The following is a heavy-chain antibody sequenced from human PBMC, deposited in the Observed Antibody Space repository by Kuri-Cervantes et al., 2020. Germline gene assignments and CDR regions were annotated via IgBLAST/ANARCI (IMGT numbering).Heavy chain of an antibody. CDR2: IYPGDSDT. D-gene: IGHD3-9*01. J-gene: IGHJ4*02. V-gene: IGHV5-51*01. CDR1: GYSFTSYW. Sequence: GGSLRLSCKGSGYSFTSYWIGWVRQMPGKGLEWMGIIYPGDSDTRYSPSFQGQVTISVDTSKNQFSLKLSSVTAADTAVYYCARDTTPTYYDILTVYSSVYYFDYWGQGTLVTVSS. CDR3: ARDTTPTYYDILTVYSSVYYFDY.